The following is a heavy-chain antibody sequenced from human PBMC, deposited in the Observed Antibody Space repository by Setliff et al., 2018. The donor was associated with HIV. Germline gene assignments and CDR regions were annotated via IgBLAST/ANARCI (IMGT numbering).Heavy chain of an antibody. CDR1: GASLGSGTYF. D-gene: IGHD6-6*01. CDR2: MSDIGST. J-gene: IGHJ5*02. CDR3: ARDQSIAARYLFDP. Sequence: SETLSLTCSVSGASLGSGTYFWNWVRQSPGEGLEWIGYMSDIGSTYYNPSLKSRVTISVDTSKNQFSLKLTSVTAADTAVYYCARDQSIAARYLFDPWGQGTLVTVSS. V-gene: IGHV4-31*03.